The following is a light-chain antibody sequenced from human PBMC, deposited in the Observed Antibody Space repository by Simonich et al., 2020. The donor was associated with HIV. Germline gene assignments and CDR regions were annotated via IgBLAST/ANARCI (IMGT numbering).Light chain of an antibody. CDR2: AAA. CDR1: QSISSY. V-gene: IGKV1-39*01. J-gene: IGKJ2*01. Sequence: DIQMTQSPSSLSASVGDRVTITCRASQSISSYLNWYHQKPGKAPKLLICAAASFQSGVPSRFSGSGSGTDFTLTISSLQRVDFASYYCQQSYSTPFTFGQGTKVEIK. CDR3: QQSYSTPFT.